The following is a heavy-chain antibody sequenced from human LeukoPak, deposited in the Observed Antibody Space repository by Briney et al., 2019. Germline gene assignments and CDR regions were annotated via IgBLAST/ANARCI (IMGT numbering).Heavy chain of an antibody. CDR2: ISDSGGST. D-gene: IGHD5-18*01. CDR3: AKDSKDTTMVTDLDY. J-gene: IGHJ4*02. CDR1: RVTFSSYA. V-gene: IGHV3-23*01. Sequence: GGSLRLSCAASRVTFSSYAMSWVRQAPGKGLEWVSTISDSGGSTYYADSVKGRFTISRDNSKNTLYLQMNSLRAEDTAVYYCAKDSKDTTMVTDLDYWGQETLVTVSS.